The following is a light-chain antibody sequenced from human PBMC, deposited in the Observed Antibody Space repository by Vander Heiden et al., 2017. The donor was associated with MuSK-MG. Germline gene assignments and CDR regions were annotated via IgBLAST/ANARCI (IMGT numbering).Light chain of an antibody. Sequence: QSVLTQQPSVSGPPGQRVTISCTGSSSNIGAGYDVHWYQQLPGTAPKLLIYGNSNRPSGVPDRFSGSKSGTSASLAITGLQAEDEADYYCQSYDSSLRVVFGGGTKLTVL. CDR3: QSYDSSLRVV. CDR1: SSNIGAGYD. J-gene: IGLJ2*01. CDR2: GNS. V-gene: IGLV1-40*01.